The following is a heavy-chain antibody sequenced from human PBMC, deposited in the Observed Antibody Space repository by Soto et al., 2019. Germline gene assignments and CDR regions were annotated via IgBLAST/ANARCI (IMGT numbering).Heavy chain of an antibody. V-gene: IGHV3-33*01. CDR2: NWHDGKEK. Sequence: QVQVVESGGGVVQPGRSLKLSCAASGFTFSNFGMHWVRQAPGKGLEWVAVNWHDGKEKYYADSAKGRSTISRDNSKNTLYQQMNSLRAEDTAVYYCARDPGQDEALDYWGQGTLVTVSS. J-gene: IGHJ4*02. CDR1: GFTFSNFG. CDR3: ARDPGQDEALDY.